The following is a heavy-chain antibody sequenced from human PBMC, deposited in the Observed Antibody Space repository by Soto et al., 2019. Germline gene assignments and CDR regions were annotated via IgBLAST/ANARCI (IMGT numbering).Heavy chain of an antibody. V-gene: IGHV1-69*01. Sequence: QVQLVQSGAEVKKAGSSVKVSCKVSGGTFSSDFINWVRQAPGQGLEWVGGIIPVFGSASFAEKCQGRGTITADESTSTADMELSSLRSDDTAVYYCARETPSAAAAYFFYGLDVWGQGTTVTVPS. CDR3: ARETPSAAAAYFFYGLDV. J-gene: IGHJ6*02. CDR2: IIPVFGSA. CDR1: GGTFSSDF. D-gene: IGHD6-13*01.